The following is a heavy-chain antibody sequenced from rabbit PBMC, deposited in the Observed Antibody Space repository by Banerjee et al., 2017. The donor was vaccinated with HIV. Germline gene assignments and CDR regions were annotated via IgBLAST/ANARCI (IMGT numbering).Heavy chain of an antibody. CDR1: GIDFSNYG. Sequence: QQQLEESGGGLVKPGGTLTLSCKASGIDFSNYGISWVRQAPGKGLEWIAYIYRDYDNTDYANWVNGRFTISLDNAQNTVFLQMTSLTAADTATYFCSRGLVAGVLDLWGQGTLVTVS. CDR2: IYRDYDNT. CDR3: SRGLVAGVLDL. V-gene: IGHV1S43*01. D-gene: IGHD3-3*01. J-gene: IGHJ4*01.